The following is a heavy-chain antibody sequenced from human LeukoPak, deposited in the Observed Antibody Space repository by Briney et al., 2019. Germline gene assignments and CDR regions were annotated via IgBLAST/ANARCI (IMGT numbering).Heavy chain of an antibody. V-gene: IGHV4-34*01. CDR1: GESFSGYY. CDR2: VNESGNI. D-gene: IGHD3-3*01. CDR3: ARRNFGVVPVQRYFDY. Sequence: SETLSLTCAVYGESFSGYYWSWIRQSPGKGLEWIGEVNESGNINYNPSLKSRVTISADTSKNQFPLRLSSVTAADTAVYYCARRNFGVVPVQRYFDYWGRGTLVLVSS. J-gene: IGHJ4*02.